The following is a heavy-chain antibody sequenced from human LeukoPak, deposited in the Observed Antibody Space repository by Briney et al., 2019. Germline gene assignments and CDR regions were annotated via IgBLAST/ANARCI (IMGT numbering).Heavy chain of an antibody. D-gene: IGHD6-13*01. J-gene: IGHJ4*02. CDR2: IYYSGST. Sequence: TSSETLSLTCTVSGGSISSYYWSWIRQPPGKGLEWIGSIYYSGSTYYNPSLKSRVTISIDTSKNQFSLKLSSVTAADTAVYYCARGKRQQLVAPYYFDYWGQGTLVTVSS. V-gene: IGHV4-39*07. CDR1: GGSISSYY. CDR3: ARGKRQQLVAPYYFDY.